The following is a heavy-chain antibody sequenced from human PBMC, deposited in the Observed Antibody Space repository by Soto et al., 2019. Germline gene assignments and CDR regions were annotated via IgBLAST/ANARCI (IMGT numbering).Heavy chain of an antibody. J-gene: IGHJ3*02. V-gene: IGHV5-51*01. CDR3: ARHSAYYYDSSGKDAFDI. CDR1: GYSFTTYW. Sequence: GESLKISCKGSGYSFTTYWIGWVRQMPGKGLEWMGIIYPGDSDTRYSPSFQGQVTISADKSISTAYLQWSSLKASDTAMYYCARHSAYYYDSSGKDAFDIWGQGTMVTVSS. D-gene: IGHD3-22*01. CDR2: IYPGDSDT.